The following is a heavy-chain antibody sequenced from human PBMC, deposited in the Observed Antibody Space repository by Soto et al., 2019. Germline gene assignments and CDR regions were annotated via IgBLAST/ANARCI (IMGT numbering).Heavy chain of an antibody. J-gene: IGHJ4*02. CDR1: GGSISSSSYY. CDR3: ARHANDFWSGYWRIGYYFDY. Sequence: SETLSLTCTVSGGSISSSSYYWGWIRQPPGKGLEWIGSIYYSGSTYYNPSLKSRVTISVDTSKNQFSLKLSSVTAADTAVYYCARHANDFWSGYWRIGYYFDYWGQGTLVTVSS. D-gene: IGHD3-3*01. CDR2: IYYSGST. V-gene: IGHV4-39*01.